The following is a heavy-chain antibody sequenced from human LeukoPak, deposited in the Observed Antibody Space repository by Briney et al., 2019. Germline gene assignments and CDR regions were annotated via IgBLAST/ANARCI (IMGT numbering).Heavy chain of an antibody. V-gene: IGHV3-23*01. CDR2: VGGSGDRT. CDR1: GFTFSNYA. Sequence: TGGSLRLSCAASGFTFSNYAMSWVRQAPGKGLEWISAVGGSGDRTYYAGSVKGRFTISRDNSKNIVYLRMNSLRAEDTAVYFCANSRGYGSGNLWGQGTLVTVSS. J-gene: IGHJ4*02. CDR3: ANSRGYGSGNL. D-gene: IGHD3-10*01.